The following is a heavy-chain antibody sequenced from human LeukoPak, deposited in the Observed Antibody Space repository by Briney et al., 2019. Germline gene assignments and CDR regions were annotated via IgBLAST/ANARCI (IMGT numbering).Heavy chain of an antibody. CDR3: ARDQDITGTYGGNWFDP. CDR2: ISAYNGNT. Sequence: GASVKVSCKASGYTFTSYGISWVRRAPGQGLEWMGWISAYNGNTNYAQKLQGRVTMTTDTSTSTAYMELRSLRSDDTAVYYCARDQDITGTYGGNWFDPWGQGTLVTVSS. CDR1: GYTFTSYG. V-gene: IGHV1-18*01. J-gene: IGHJ5*02. D-gene: IGHD1-20*01.